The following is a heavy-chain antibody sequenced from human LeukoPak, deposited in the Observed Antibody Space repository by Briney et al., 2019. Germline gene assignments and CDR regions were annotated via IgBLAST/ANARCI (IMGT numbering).Heavy chain of an antibody. Sequence: PGGSLRLSCAASGFTFSSYAMTWVRQAPGKGLEWVSVISGSGVNTYYADSVKGRFTISRDNSKNTLYLQMNSLRAEDTAVYYCAKVRSMDGGWFYDYWGQGTLVTVSS. CDR1: GFTFSSYA. CDR3: AKVRSMDGGWFYDY. CDR2: ISGSGVNT. J-gene: IGHJ4*02. V-gene: IGHV3-23*01. D-gene: IGHD6-19*01.